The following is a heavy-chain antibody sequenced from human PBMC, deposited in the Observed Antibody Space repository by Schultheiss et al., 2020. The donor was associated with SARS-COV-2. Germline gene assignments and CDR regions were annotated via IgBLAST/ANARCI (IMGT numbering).Heavy chain of an antibody. Sequence: SQTLSLTCTVSGGSIGTYYWSWIRQPPGKGLEWIGYIYYSGSTNYNPSLKSRVTISVDTSKNQFSLKLSSVTAADTAVYYCARHPGYSSSWYDFQHWGQGTLVTVSS. J-gene: IGHJ1*01. D-gene: IGHD6-13*01. V-gene: IGHV4-59*08. CDR3: ARHPGYSSSWYDFQH. CDR1: GGSIGTYY. CDR2: IYYSGST.